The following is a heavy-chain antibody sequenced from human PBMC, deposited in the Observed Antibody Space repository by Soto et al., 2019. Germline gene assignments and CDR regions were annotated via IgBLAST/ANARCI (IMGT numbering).Heavy chain of an antibody. CDR3: AKDTLLRGSGGPCYMDV. D-gene: IGHD3-10*01. V-gene: IGHV3-23*01. CDR2: IGSSGGST. CDR1: GFTFSNSA. J-gene: IGHJ6*03. Sequence: GGSLRLSCAASGFTFSNSAMSLVRQAPGKGLEWVSAIGSSGGSTYYADSVKGRFTISRDNSKNTLYLQMNSLRAEDTALYYCAKDTLLRGSGGPCYMDVWGKGTTVTVSS.